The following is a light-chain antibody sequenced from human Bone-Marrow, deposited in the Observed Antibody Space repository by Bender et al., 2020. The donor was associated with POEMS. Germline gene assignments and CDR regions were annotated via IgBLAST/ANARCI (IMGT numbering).Light chain of an antibody. V-gene: IGLV2-8*01. CDR3: SSYAGRPV. Sequence: QSALTQSPSASGSPGQSVTISCTGTSSDVGRYDYVSWYQQYPGKAPKLLIYDVTKRPSGVPDRFSGSKSGNTASLTVSGLQTEDEADYYCSSYAGRPVFGGGTKLTVL. CDR2: DVT. CDR1: SSDVGRYDY. J-gene: IGLJ2*01.